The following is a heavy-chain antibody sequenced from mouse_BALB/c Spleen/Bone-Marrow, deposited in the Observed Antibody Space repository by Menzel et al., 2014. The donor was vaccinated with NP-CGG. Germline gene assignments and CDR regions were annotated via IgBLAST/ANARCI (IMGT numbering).Heavy chain of an antibody. CDR2: TAPGSDNT. J-gene: IGHJ3*01. D-gene: IGHD2-1*01. CDR1: GYTFTNYW. CDR3: AREYYDNSFAY. Sequence: DLVKPGASVKLSCKASGYTFTNYWINWIKQRPGQGLEWIGRTAPGSDNTYYNEMFKGKATLTVDTSSSTAYMQLSSQSSKDSAVYFCAREYYDNSFAYWGQGTLVTVSA. V-gene: IGHV1S41*01.